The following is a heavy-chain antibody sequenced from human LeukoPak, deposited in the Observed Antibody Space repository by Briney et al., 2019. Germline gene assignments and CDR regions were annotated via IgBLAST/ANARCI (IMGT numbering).Heavy chain of an antibody. CDR3: AKGYSSGWYAHFDY. CDR2: ISYDGSNK. CDR1: GFTFSSYA. D-gene: IGHD6-19*01. Sequence: GGSLRLSCAASGFTFSSYAMHWVRQAPGKGLEWVAVISYDGSNKYYADSVRGRFTISRDNSKNTLYLQMDSLRAEDTAVYYCAKGYSSGWYAHFDYWGQGTLVTVSS. J-gene: IGHJ4*02. V-gene: IGHV3-30-3*01.